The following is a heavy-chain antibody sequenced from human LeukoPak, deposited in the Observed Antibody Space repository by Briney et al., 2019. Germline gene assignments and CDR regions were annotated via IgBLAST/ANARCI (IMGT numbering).Heavy chain of an antibody. CDR2: INHSGST. D-gene: IGHD3-3*01. CDR3: ARHYEGDPPPFFDY. Sequence: PSETLSLTCAVYGGSFSGYYWSWIRQPPGKGLEWIGEINHSGSTNYNPSLKSRVTISVDTSKNQFSLKLSSVTAADTAVYYCARHYEGDPPPFFDYWGQGTLVTVSS. V-gene: IGHV4-34*01. CDR1: GGSFSGYY. J-gene: IGHJ4*02.